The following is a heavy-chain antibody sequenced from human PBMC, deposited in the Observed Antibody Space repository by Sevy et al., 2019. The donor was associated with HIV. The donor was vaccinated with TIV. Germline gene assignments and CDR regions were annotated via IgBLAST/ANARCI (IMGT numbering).Heavy chain of an antibody. CDR3: ARRSFDIVLVPAALGWFDP. J-gene: IGHJ5*02. Sequence: SETLSLTCTVSGGSISSSSYYWGWIRQPPGKGLEWIGSIYYSGSTYYNPSLKSRVTISVDTSKNQFSPRLSSVTAADTAVYYCARRSFDIVLVPAALGWFDPWGQGTLVTVSS. V-gene: IGHV4-39*01. CDR1: GGSISSSSYY. CDR2: IYYSGST. D-gene: IGHD2-2*01.